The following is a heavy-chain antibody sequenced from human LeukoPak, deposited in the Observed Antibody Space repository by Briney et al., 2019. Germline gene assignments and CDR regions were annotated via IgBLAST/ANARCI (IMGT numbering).Heavy chain of an antibody. CDR1: GFTFSSYW. V-gene: IGHV3-7*03. CDR3: AKEAFGLTTSDYGGESTDY. D-gene: IGHD4-17*01. J-gene: IGHJ4*02. CDR2: IKQDGSEK. Sequence: GGSLRLSCAASGFTFSSYWMSWVRQAPGKGLEWVANIKQDGSEKYYVDSVKGRFTISRDNAKNSLYLQMNSLRAEDTAVYYCAKEAFGLTTSDYGGESTDYWGQGTLVTVSS.